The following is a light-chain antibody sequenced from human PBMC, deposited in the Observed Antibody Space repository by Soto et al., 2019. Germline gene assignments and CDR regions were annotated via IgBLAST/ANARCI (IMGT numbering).Light chain of an antibody. CDR2: DVS. CDR3: YSYTSSSPLLV. Sequence: QSALSQPASVSGSTGQSITISCTGTSSDVRGYNYLSWYQQHPGKAPKLMIYDVSNRPSGVSNRFSGSKSGNTASLTISGLQAEDEADYYCYSYTSSSPLLVFGGGNKLTVL. J-gene: IGLJ2*01. V-gene: IGLV2-14*01. CDR1: SSDVRGYNY.